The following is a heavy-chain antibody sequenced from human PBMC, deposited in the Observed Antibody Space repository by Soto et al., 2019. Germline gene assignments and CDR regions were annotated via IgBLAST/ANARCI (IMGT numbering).Heavy chain of an antibody. CDR2: IYYSGST. V-gene: IGHV4-31*03. CDR1: CGSISSGGYH. J-gene: IGHJ5*02. CDR3: ARGKNWFDP. Sequence: SETLSLTCTVSCGSISSGGYHWSWIRQHPGKGLEWIGYIYYSGSTYYNPSLKSRVTISVETSKNQFSLKLSSVTAADTAVYYCARGKNWFDPWGKGTLVTVSS.